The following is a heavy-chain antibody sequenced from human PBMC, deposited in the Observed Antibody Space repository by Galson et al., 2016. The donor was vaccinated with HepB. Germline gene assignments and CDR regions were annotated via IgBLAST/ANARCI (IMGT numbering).Heavy chain of an antibody. D-gene: IGHD1-1*01. V-gene: IGHV3-23*01. CDR1: GPGFKGYG. Sequence: SLRLSCAVSGPGFKGYGMSWVRQAPGKGLQWVSDIDGEGHTTHHADSVKGRFTMPRDNSQDTVYSEMKSVRVEDTAIYYCAIGATGATWRNWGQGTLVTVSS. J-gene: IGHJ4*02. CDR2: IDGEGHTT. CDR3: AIGATGATWRN.